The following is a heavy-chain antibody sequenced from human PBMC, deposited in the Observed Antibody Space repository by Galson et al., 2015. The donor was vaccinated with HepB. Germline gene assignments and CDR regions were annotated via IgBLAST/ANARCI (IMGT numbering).Heavy chain of an antibody. D-gene: IGHD3-3*01. CDR2: ISYDGTIK. CDR3: ARTNGVVTGKLDY. V-gene: IGHV3-30*04. CDR1: GFSFNKYA. J-gene: IGHJ4*02. Sequence: SLRLSCAASGFSFNKYAMHWVRQAPGKGLEWVAVISYDGTIKYFADSVKGRITISRDNSKSTLYLHMNSVRPEDTAVYYCARTNGVVTGKLDYWGQGTLVTASS.